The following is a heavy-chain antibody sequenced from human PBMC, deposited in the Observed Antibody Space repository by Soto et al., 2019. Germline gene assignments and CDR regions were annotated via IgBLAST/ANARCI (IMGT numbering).Heavy chain of an antibody. D-gene: IGHD3-10*01. J-gene: IGHJ4*02. CDR3: ARSSVLYGSGDY. V-gene: IGHV3-30-3*01. CDR2: ISYDGSNK. CDR1: GFTFSSYA. Sequence: QVQLVESGGGVVQPGRSLRLSCAASGFTFSSYAMHWVRQAPGKGLEWVAVISYDGSNKYYADSVKGRFTISRDNSKNTLHLQMNSLRAEDTAVYYCARSSVLYGSGDYWGQGTLVTVSS.